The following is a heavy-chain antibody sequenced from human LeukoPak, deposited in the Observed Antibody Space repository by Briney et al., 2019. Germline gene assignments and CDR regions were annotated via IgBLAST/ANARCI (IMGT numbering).Heavy chain of an antibody. CDR2: ISGSDAGT. CDR3: TRGRSWFDP. Sequence: QSGGSLRLSCAASGFTFSSYAMSWVRQIPGKGLEWVSAISGSDAGTYYADSVKGRFTIPRDNSKNTLYLQMNRLRAEDTAVYYCTRGRSWFDPWGQGTLVTVSS. V-gene: IGHV3-23*01. CDR1: GFTFSSYA. J-gene: IGHJ5*02.